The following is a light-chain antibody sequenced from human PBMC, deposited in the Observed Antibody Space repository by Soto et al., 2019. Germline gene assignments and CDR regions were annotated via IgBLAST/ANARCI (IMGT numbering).Light chain of an antibody. CDR2: GAS. CDR3: QQYGSSPWG. CDR1: QSVSSSY. Sequence: EIVLTQSPGTLSLSPGERATLSCRASQSVSSSYLAWYQQKPGQAPRRLIYGASSRATGIPDRFSGSGSGTDFTLTISRLEPEDFAVYYCQQYGSSPWGFGQGTKVEIK. J-gene: IGKJ1*01. V-gene: IGKV3-20*01.